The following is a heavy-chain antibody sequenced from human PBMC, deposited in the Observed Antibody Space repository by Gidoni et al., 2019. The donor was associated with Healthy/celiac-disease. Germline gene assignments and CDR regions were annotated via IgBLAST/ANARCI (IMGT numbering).Heavy chain of an antibody. D-gene: IGHD4-17*01. CDR2: INAGNGNT. Sequence: QVQLVQSGAEVKKPGASVKVSCKASGYTFTSYAMHWVRQAPGQRLEWMGWINAGNGNTKYSQKFQGRVTITRDTSASTAYMELSSLRSEDTAVYYGAKDHPLGDYVAAAFDIWGQGTMVTVSS. CDR1: GYTFTSYA. J-gene: IGHJ3*02. V-gene: IGHV1-3*01. CDR3: AKDHPLGDYVAAAFDI.